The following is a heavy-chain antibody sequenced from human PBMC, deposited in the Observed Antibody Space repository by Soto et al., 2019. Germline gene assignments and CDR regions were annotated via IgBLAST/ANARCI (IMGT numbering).Heavy chain of an antibody. Sequence: SETLSLTCTVSGGSISSGGYYWSWIRQHPGKGLEWIGYIYYSGSTYYNPSLKSRVTISVDTSKNQFSLKLSSVTAADTAVYYCARVSAAAATTYYYYGMDVWGQGTTVTVSS. V-gene: IGHV4-31*03. CDR2: IYYSGST. CDR1: GGSISSGGYY. D-gene: IGHD6-13*01. CDR3: ARVSAAAATTYYYYGMDV. J-gene: IGHJ6*02.